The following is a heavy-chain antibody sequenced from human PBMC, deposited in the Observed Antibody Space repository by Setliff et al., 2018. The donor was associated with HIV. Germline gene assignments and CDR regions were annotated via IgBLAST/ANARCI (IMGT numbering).Heavy chain of an antibody. Sequence: GSLRLSCAASGFTFSSYSMNWVRQAPGKGLEWIGSLYSSGRTYYKPSLKSRVNISVDASRNQFSLRLDSLTAADTAIYYCAGSYGSSWFGPFDYWGQGTLVTVSS. CDR2: LYSSGRT. CDR1: GFTFSSYSMN. V-gene: IGHV4-59*05. CDR3: AGSYGSSWFGPFDY. D-gene: IGHD6-13*01. J-gene: IGHJ4*02.